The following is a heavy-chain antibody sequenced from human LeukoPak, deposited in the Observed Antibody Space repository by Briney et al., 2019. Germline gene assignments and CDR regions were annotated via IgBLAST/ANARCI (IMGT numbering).Heavy chain of an antibody. CDR3: ARDLTLLGNY. J-gene: IGHJ4*02. Sequence: GASVTVSCTASGYTFTVYYMHWVRQAPGQGLEWMGRINPNSGGTNYAQKFQGRVTMTRDTSISTAYMELSRLRSDDTAVYYCARDLTLLGNYWGQGTLVTVSS. CDR2: INPNSGGT. CDR1: GYTFTVYY. D-gene: IGHD3-16*01. V-gene: IGHV1-2*06.